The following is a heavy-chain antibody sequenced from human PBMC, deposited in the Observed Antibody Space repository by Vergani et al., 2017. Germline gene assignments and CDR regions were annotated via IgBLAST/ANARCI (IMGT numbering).Heavy chain of an antibody. CDR2: LCPSGST. J-gene: IGHJ4*02. V-gene: IGHV4-4*07. CDR3: AVRPRVNLVGGGIVTKRTFDY. CDR1: GAPISYWC. Sequence: QVQMQESGPGLVKTSETLSLTCSASGAPISYWCWSWLRQPAGKGLEWIGRLCPSGSTNYTPTLKSRVTMSIDTSKNQFSLKLASVTAADTAVYYCAVRPRVNLVGGGIVTKRTFDYWSQGSLVTVSS. D-gene: IGHD3-10*01.